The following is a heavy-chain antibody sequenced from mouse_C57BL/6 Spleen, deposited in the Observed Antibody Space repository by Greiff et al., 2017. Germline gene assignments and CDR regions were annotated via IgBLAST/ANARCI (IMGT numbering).Heavy chain of an antibody. Sequence: QVQLQQSGAELVRPGTSVKMSCKAFGYTFTNYWIGWAKQRPGHGLEWIGDIYPGGGYTNYNEKFKGKATLTADKSSSTAYMQFSSLTSEDSAIYCCERGPYYGSSYGYFDYWGQGTALTVSS. D-gene: IGHD1-1*01. CDR3: ERGPYYGSSYGYFDY. V-gene: IGHV1-63*01. CDR2: IYPGGGYT. CDR1: GYTFTNYW. J-gene: IGHJ2*01.